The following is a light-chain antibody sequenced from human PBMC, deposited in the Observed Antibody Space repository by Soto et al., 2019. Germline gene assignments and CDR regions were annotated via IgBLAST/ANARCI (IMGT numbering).Light chain of an antibody. V-gene: IGKV1-33*01. J-gene: IGKJ2*01. CDR1: QDISNT. Sequence: DIQMTQSPSSLSASVGDRVTFTCQASQDISNTLSWYQQKPGKAPKLLITDAATLEAGVPSRFSGSGSGTDFTFTISSLQPEDIATYFCLQHDNVPTFGLGTKLEVK. CDR2: DAA. CDR3: LQHDNVPT.